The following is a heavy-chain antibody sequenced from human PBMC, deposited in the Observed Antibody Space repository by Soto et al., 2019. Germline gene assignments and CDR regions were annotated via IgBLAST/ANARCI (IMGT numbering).Heavy chain of an antibody. Sequence: SETLSLTCAVYGGSFSGYYWSWIRQPPGKGLEWIGEINHSGSTNYNPSLKSRVTISVDTSKNQFSLKLSSVTAADTAVYYCARGAWRPKGVYFDYWGQGTLVTVSS. D-gene: IGHD3-10*01. CDR3: ARGAWRPKGVYFDY. V-gene: IGHV4-34*01. J-gene: IGHJ4*02. CDR1: GGSFSGYY. CDR2: INHSGST.